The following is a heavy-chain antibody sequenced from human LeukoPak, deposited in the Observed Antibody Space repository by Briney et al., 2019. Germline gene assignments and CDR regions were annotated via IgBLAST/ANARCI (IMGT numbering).Heavy chain of an antibody. CDR1: GFTLSSYW. D-gene: IGHD3-10*01. V-gene: IGHV3-74*01. CDR2: INSDGSST. Sequence: PGGSLRLSCAASGFTLSSYWMHWVRQAPGKGLVWVSRINSDGSSTSYADSVKGRFTISRDNSKNTVYLQMHSLRADDTAVYHCARYAAGSPSPFDSWGQGTLVTVSS. J-gene: IGHJ5*01. CDR3: ARYAAGSPSPFDS.